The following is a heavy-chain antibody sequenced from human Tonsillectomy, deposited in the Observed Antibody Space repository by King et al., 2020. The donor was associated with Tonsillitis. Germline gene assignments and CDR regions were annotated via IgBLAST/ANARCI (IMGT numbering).Heavy chain of an antibody. CDR3: SRVLIAAAGLSYYGMDV. V-gene: IGHV1-2*02. D-gene: IGHD6-13*01. J-gene: IGHJ6*02. CDR2: INPNRGGT. Sequence: VQLVESGAEVKKPGASVKVSCKASGYTFIGYDIHWVRQAPGQGLEWMGWINPNRGGTKCAQQFQGRVTMTRDTSISTAYMELSRLKSGDTAVYYCSRVLIAAAGLSYYGMDVWGQGTTVTVS. CDR1: GYTFIGYD.